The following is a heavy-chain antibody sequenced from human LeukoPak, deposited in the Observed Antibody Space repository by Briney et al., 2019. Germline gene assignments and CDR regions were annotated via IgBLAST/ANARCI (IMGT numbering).Heavy chain of an antibody. J-gene: IGHJ4*02. Sequence: SETLSLTCTVSGGSISTGGYYWSWIRQHPGKGLEWIAYIYYSGSTYYNPSLKSRVTISVDTSKNQFSLRLSSVTAADTAVYYCARFHTSGYYRHFDFWGQGTLVTVSS. CDR1: GGSISTGGYY. D-gene: IGHD3-22*01. CDR2: IYYSGST. V-gene: IGHV4-31*03. CDR3: ARFHTSGYYRHFDF.